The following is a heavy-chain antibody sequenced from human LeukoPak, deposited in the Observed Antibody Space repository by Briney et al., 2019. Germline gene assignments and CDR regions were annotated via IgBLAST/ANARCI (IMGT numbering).Heavy chain of an antibody. Sequence: ASVKVSCKASGYTFSSYSINWVRQAPGQGLEWMGWISAYSGNTNYAQKLQGRVTMTTDTSTSTAYMELRSLRSDDTAIYYCARGSNSGYYYAVPIYYFDYWGQGTLVTVSS. CDR1: GYTFSSYS. J-gene: IGHJ4*02. CDR2: ISAYSGNT. CDR3: ARGSNSGYYYAVPIYYFDY. D-gene: IGHD3-22*01. V-gene: IGHV1-18*01.